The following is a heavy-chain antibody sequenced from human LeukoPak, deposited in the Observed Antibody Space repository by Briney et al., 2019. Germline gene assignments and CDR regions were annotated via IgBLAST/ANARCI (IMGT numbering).Heavy chain of an antibody. CDR2: INAGNGNT. CDR3: AVLYCSSTSCFDFDY. D-gene: IGHD2-2*01. J-gene: IGHJ4*02. Sequence: GASVKVSCKAAGYTVTSYAMHWVRQAPGQGLEWMGWINAGNGNTKYSQKFQGGFTITRDTSVSTAYMELSRLRSEDTAVYYCAVLYCSSTSCFDFDYWGQGTLVPVSS. CDR1: GYTVTSYA. V-gene: IGHV1-3*01.